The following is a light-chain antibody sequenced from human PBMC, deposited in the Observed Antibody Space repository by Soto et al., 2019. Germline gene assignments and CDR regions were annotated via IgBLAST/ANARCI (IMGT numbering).Light chain of an antibody. J-gene: IGKJ5*01. V-gene: IGKV2-28*01. CDR2: LGS. CDR1: QSLLYSDGYTY. Sequence: ITQSQLSLPVTPGEPASISCRSSQSLLYSDGYTYLDWCLQKPGQSPQLLIYLGSNRASGVPDRFSGSGSGTDFTLKISRVEAEHVGVYYCRQALQTPFTFGQATRLELK. CDR3: RQALQTPFT.